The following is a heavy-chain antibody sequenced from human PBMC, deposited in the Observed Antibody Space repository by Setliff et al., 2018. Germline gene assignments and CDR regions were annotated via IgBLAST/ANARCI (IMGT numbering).Heavy chain of an antibody. J-gene: IGHJ4*02. CDR1: GYTFTDYY. Sequence: ASVKVSCKTSGYTFTDYYLHWVRQAPGQGLEWMGWMNPITGATKYAQKFQARVTMIRDTSITTAYMDLSSLRSDDTAVYYCAASPGGLGYWGQGTQVTVSS. CDR2: MNPITGAT. V-gene: IGHV1-2*02. D-gene: IGHD3-10*01. CDR3: AASPGGLGY.